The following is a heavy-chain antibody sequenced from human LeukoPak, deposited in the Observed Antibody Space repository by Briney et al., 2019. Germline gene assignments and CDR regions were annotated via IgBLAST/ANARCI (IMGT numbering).Heavy chain of an antibody. V-gene: IGHV4-39*07. CDR2: IYHSGST. CDR3: ASRITVAGNYFDY. D-gene: IGHD6-19*01. J-gene: IGHJ4*02. Sequence: SETLSLTCTVSGVSISSSNSYWGWIRQPQGKGLEWIGSIYHSGSTYYNPSLKSRVTISVDTSKNQFSLRLSSVTAADTAVYYCASRITVAGNYFDYWGQGTLVTVSS. CDR1: GVSISSSNSY.